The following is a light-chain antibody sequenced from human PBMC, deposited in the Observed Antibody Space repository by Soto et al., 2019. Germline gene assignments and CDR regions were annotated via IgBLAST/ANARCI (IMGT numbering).Light chain of an antibody. CDR3: QQYHNWPA. CDR2: GAA. V-gene: IGKV3-15*01. Sequence: EIVMTQSPATLSVSPGARAPLSCRASQSVFSSLAWYQQKPGQAPRLLIYGAATRATGIPARFSGSGSGTEFTLTISSLQSEDFAVYYCQQYHNWPAFGQGTKVDIK. CDR1: QSVFSS. J-gene: IGKJ1*01.